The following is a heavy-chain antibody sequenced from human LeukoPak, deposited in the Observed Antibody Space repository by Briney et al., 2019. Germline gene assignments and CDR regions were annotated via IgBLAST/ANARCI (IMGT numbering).Heavy chain of an antibody. V-gene: IGHV3-21*01. D-gene: IGHD6-13*01. Sequence: PGGTLRLSCAASGLTFSSYAMSWVRQAPGKGLEWVSSISSSSSYIYSADSVKGRSTISRDNAKNSLYLQMNSLRAEDTAVYYCARDLPPTLAAAGIYYYGMDVWGQGTTVTVSS. CDR2: ISSSSSYI. J-gene: IGHJ6*02. CDR1: GLTFSSYA. CDR3: ARDLPPTLAAAGIYYYGMDV.